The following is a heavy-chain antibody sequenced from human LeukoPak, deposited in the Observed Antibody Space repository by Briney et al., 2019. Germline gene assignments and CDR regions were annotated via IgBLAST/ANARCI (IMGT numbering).Heavy chain of an antibody. Sequence: AGGSLRLSCAASGFTFSRYWMSWVRQAPGKGPEWVANIKQDGSEKYYVDSVKGRFTISRDNAKNSLYLQMNTLRAEDTAVYYCARDVYSSSSFDCWGQGTLVTVSS. J-gene: IGHJ4*02. D-gene: IGHD6-6*01. CDR1: GFTFSRYW. CDR2: IKQDGSEK. CDR3: ARDVYSSSSFDC. V-gene: IGHV3-7*01.